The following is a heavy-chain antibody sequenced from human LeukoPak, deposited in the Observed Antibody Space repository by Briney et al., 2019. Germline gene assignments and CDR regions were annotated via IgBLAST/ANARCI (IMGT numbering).Heavy chain of an antibody. V-gene: IGHV4-39*07. CDR3: ARDHGGVGATTSYAFDI. CDR1: GGSISSSSYY. Sequence: SGTLSLTCTVSGGSISSSSYYWGWIRQPPGKGLEWIGYIYHSGSTYYNPSLKSRVTISVDRSKNQFSLKLSSVTAADTAVYYCARDHGGVGATTSYAFDIWGQGTMVTVSP. D-gene: IGHD1-26*01. J-gene: IGHJ3*02. CDR2: IYHSGST.